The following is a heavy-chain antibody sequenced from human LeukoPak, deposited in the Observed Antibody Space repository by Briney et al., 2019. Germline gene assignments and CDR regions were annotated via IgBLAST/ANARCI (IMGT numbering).Heavy chain of an antibody. CDR1: GYTFTSYD. V-gene: IGHV1-69*06. D-gene: IGHD1-26*01. CDR2: IIPIFGTA. J-gene: IGHJ5*02. CDR3: ARDRSGSYLKHNWFDP. Sequence: GASVKVSCKASGYTFTSYDINWVRQAPGQGLEWMGGIIPIFGTANYAQKFQGRVTITADKSTSTAYMELSSLRSEDTAVYYCARDRSGSYLKHNWFDPWGQGTLVTVSS.